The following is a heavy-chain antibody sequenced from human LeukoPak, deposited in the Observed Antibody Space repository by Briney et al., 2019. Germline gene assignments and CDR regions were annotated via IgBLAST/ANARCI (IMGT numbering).Heavy chain of an antibody. CDR3: AKDQAIFGVARDAFDI. Sequence: GGSLRLSCAASGFTFSSYAMSWVHQAPGKGLEWVSAISGSGGSTYYADSVKGRFTISRDNSKNTLYLQMNSLRAEDTAVYYCAKDQAIFGVARDAFDIWGQGTMVTVSS. V-gene: IGHV3-23*01. CDR1: GFTFSSYA. D-gene: IGHD3-3*01. J-gene: IGHJ3*02. CDR2: ISGSGGST.